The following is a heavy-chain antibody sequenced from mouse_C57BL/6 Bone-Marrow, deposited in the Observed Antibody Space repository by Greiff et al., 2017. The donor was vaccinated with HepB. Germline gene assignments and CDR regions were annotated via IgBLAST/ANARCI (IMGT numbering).Heavy chain of an antibody. Sequence: QVHLQQSGAELARPGASVKLSCKASGYTFTSYGISWVKQRTGQGLEWIGEIYPRSGNTYYNEKFKGKATLTADKSSSTAYMELRSLTSEDSAVYVCARFGDYDYDGGVSYWGQGTRVTVSA. CDR2: IYPRSGNT. CDR1: GYTFTSYG. J-gene: IGHJ3*01. CDR3: ARFGDYDYDGGVSY. D-gene: IGHD2-4*01. V-gene: IGHV1-81*01.